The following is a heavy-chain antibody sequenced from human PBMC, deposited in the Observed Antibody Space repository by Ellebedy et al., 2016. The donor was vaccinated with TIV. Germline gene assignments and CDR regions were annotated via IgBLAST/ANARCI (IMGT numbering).Heavy chain of an antibody. CDR3: ATKTYNWNYFYYYMDV. J-gene: IGHJ6*03. CDR2: IYYSGRT. CDR1: GGSFSGYY. Sequence: SETLSLTXAVYGGSFSGYYWSWIRQPPGKGLEWIGSIYYSGRTYYNPSLKSRVTISVDTPKNQFSLKLSSVTAADTAVYHCATKTYNWNYFYYYMDVWGKGTTVTVSS. V-gene: IGHV4-34*01. D-gene: IGHD1-20*01.